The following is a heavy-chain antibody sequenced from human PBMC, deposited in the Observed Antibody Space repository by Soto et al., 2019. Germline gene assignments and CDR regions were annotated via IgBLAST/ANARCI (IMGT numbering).Heavy chain of an antibody. CDR1: GFTFSSYG. Sequence: GGALRLSCAASGFTFSSYGMHWVRQAPGKGLEWVAVIWYDGSNKYYADSVKGRFTISRDNSKNTLYLQMNSLRAEDTAVYYCARDLGSLRLDYWGQGTLVTVSS. D-gene: IGHD3-16*01. CDR2: IWYDGSNK. J-gene: IGHJ4*02. V-gene: IGHV3-33*01. CDR3: ARDLGSLRLDY.